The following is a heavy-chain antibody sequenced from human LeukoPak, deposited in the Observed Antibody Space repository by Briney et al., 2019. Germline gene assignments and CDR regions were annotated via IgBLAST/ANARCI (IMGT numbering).Heavy chain of an antibody. CDR2: IYYSGNT. Sequence: KSSETLSLTCTVSGGAINRYYRSGSRQPPAKGLAWLGHIYYSGNTNYNPSLKSPVTISIDTSNNQFSLKLSAVTAADTAVYYCARGYYDSRGSSNPFDHWGQGTLVTVSS. J-gene: IGHJ4*02. CDR3: ARGYYDSRGSSNPFDH. D-gene: IGHD3-22*01. V-gene: IGHV4-59*01. CDR1: GGAINRYY.